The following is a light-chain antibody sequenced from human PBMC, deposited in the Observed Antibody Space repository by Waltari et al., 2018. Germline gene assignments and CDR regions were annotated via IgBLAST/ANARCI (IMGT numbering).Light chain of an antibody. Sequence: IQMTQSPPTLPASVGDRVTFTCRASQSISIWLAWYQQKPGNAPKLLIYKASTLDSGVPSRFSGSASGTEFTLTISSLQAEDFGTYYCQQYSSFPLSFGGGTNIVIK. J-gene: IGKJ4*01. CDR1: QSISIW. CDR2: KAS. CDR3: QQYSSFPLS. V-gene: IGKV1-5*03.